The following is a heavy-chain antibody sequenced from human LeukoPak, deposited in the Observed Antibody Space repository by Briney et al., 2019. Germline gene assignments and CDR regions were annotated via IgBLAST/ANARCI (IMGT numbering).Heavy chain of an antibody. V-gene: IGHV3-21*01. J-gene: IGHJ4*02. CDR3: ARAERLLEWLLDS. Sequence: GGSLRPSCAASGFTFSRHTMNWVRQAPGKGLEWVSSISSTGSYIYYAESLKGRFTVSRDNAKNYVYLQMNSLRVDDTAVYYCARAERLLEWLLDSWGQGTLVTVSS. CDR1: GFTFSRHT. CDR2: ISSTGSYI. D-gene: IGHD3-3*01.